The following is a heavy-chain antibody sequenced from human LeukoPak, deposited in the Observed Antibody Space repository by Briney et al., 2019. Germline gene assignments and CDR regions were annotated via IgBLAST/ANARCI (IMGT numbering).Heavy chain of an antibody. V-gene: IGHV3-23*01. CDR3: AKGHGSGSYYNVGAFDI. Sequence: GGSLRLSCAASGFTFSSYAMSWVRQAPGKGLEWVSAISGSGGSTYYADSVKGRFTISRDNSKNTLCLQMNSLRAEDTAVYYCAKGHGSGSYYNVGAFDIWGQGTMVTVSS. D-gene: IGHD3-10*01. J-gene: IGHJ3*02. CDR1: GFTFSSYA. CDR2: ISGSGGST.